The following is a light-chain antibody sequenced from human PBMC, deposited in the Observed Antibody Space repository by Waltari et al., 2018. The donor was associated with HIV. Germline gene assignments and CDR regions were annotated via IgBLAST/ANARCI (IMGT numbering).Light chain of an antibody. CDR1: SGRNSSA. V-gene: IGLV4-69*02. J-gene: IGLJ3*02. CDR3: QTWGPGIEV. CDR2: LNSDGSH. Sequence: LVVTQSPSASASLGASVTLTFPLSSGRNSSAIAWHQQQPEKGPRYLMRLNSDGSHTKGAGIPDRFSGSSSGAERYLTISSLQSEDEADYYCQTWGPGIEVFGGGTKLTVL.